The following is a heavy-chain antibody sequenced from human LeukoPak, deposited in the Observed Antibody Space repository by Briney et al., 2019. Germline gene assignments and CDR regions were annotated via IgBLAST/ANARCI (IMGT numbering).Heavy chain of an antibody. V-gene: IGHV3-66*01. CDR3: AREVAYYDILTGPPAGMDV. J-gene: IGHJ6*02. CDR1: GFNVSSNY. Sequence: GAPRLSCSTSGFNVSSNYMSWVRPAPGEGLGGVSVIYYGGSTYYADSVKGRFTISRDNSKNTLYLQMNSLRAEDTAVYYCAREVAYYDILTGPPAGMDVWGQGTTVTVSS. D-gene: IGHD3-9*01. CDR2: IYYGGST.